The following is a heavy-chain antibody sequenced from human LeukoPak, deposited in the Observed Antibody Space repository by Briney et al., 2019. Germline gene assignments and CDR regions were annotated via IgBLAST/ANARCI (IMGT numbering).Heavy chain of an antibody. CDR3: ARGVKGSLDY. D-gene: IGHD3-10*01. CDR2: MYSVGTT. CDR1: GFIVSANF. J-gene: IGHJ4*02. V-gene: IGHV3-66*01. Sequence: GGSLRLSCEASGFIVSANFMNWVRQAPGKGLEWVSVMYSVGTTYYADSVKGRFTVSRDPSKNTLYLQMDSLRVEDTAVYYCARGVKGSLDYWGQGTLVTVSS.